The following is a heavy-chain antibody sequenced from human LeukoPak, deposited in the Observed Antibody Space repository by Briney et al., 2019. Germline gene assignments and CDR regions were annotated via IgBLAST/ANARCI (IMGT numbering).Heavy chain of an antibody. CDR1: GLTFSVAG. J-gene: IGHJ4*02. CDR3: AKGSCSGTTCYPLDY. CDR2: ITGNGGST. Sequence: QPGGSLRLSCAASGLTFSVAGMHWVRQAPGKGLEWVSAITGNGGSTYYADSVKGRFTISRDNSKSTLYLQMNRLRAEDTAIYYCAKGSCSGTTCYPLDYWGQGTLVTVSS. D-gene: IGHD6-19*01. V-gene: IGHV3-23*01.